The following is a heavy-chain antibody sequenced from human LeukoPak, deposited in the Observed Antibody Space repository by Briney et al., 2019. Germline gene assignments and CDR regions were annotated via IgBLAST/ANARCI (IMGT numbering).Heavy chain of an antibody. CDR1: GFTFSYYY. CDR2: ISSSSSYT. J-gene: IGHJ4*02. V-gene: IGHV3-11*06. CDR3: ARDLGSGYSGYVPFDY. Sequence: GGSLSLSCAASGFTFSYYYMSWIRPAPGKGLGWVSYISSSSSYTNYTDSVKGRFTISRDNAKNSLYLQMNSLRAEDTAVYYCARDLGSGYSGYVPFDYWGQGTLVTVSS. D-gene: IGHD5-12*01.